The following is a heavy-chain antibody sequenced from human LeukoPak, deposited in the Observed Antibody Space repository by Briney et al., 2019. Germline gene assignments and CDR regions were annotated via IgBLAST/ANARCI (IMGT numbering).Heavy chain of an antibody. CDR1: GGSVSSGSYY. CDR3: ARGRLREAQFDY. CDR2: IYYSGST. V-gene: IGHV4-61*01. J-gene: IGHJ4*02. Sequence: SETLSLTCTVSGGSVSSGSYYWSWIRQPPGKGLWWIGYIYYSGSTNYNPSLKSRVTISVDTSKNQLSLKLSSVTAADTAVYYCARGRLREAQFDYWGQGTLVTVSS. D-gene: IGHD4-17*01.